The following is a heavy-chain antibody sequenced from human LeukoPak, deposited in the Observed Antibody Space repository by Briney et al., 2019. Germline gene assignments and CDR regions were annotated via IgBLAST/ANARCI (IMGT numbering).Heavy chain of an antibody. Sequence: SETLSLTCSVSGGCIGSYHWHWIRQPSGKGLEWIWIVINNGGTKHNPSLKSRVAISVDTSKNQFALKLSSVTAADTAVYYCVASYGGYVLDYWGQGALVIVSS. CDR3: VASYGGYVLDY. CDR2: VINNGGT. CDR1: GGCIGSYH. J-gene: IGHJ4*02. D-gene: IGHD5-12*01. V-gene: IGHV4-59*01.